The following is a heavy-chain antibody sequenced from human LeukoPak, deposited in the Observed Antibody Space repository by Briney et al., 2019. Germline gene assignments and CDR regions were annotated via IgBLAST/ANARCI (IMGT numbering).Heavy chain of an antibody. V-gene: IGHV3-13*04. CDR1: GFTFNSYD. CDR3: ARGLTYYKENRYYYYYGMDV. CDR2: IGTAGGT. Sequence: GGSLRLSCAASGFTFNSYDMHWVRQATGKGPEWVSAIGTAGGTYYPGSVKGRFTISRENAKNSLYLQMNSLRAGDTAVYYCARGLTYYKENRYYYYYGMDVWGQGTTVTVSS. D-gene: IGHD3-10*01. J-gene: IGHJ6*02.